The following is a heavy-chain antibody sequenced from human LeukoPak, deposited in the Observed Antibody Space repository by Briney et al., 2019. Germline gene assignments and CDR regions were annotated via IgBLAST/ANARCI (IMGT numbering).Heavy chain of an antibody. J-gene: IGHJ5*02. Sequence: ASVKVSCKASGGTFSSYTISWVRQAPGQGLEWMGWISAYNGNTNYAQKLQGRVTMTTDTPTSTAYMELRSLRSDDTAVYYCARVHPKWLVRGGPFDPWGQGTLVTVSS. D-gene: IGHD6-19*01. CDR1: GGTFSSYT. CDR3: ARVHPKWLVRGGPFDP. V-gene: IGHV1-18*01. CDR2: ISAYNGNT.